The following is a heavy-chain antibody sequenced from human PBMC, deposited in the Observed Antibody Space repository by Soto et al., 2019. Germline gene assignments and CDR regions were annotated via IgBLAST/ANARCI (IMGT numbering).Heavy chain of an antibody. D-gene: IGHD6-13*01. V-gene: IGHV4-4*07. CDR2: IYTSGST. J-gene: IGHJ5*02. CDR3: ARVVNRGIAAVGAWFDP. Sequence: PSETLSLTCTVSGGSISSYYWSWIRQPAGKGLEWIGRIYTSGSTNYNPSLKSRVTMSVDTSKNQFSLKLSSVTAADTAVYYCARVVNRGIAAVGAWFDPWGQGTLVTVS. CDR1: GGSISSYY.